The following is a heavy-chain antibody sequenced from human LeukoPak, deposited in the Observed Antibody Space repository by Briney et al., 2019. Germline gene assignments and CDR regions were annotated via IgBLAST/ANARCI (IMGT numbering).Heavy chain of an antibody. V-gene: IGHV4-59*01. Sequence: SETLSLTCTVSGGSISSYYWSWIRQPPGKGLEWIGYIYYSGSTNYNPSLKSRVTISVDTSKNQFSLKLSSVTAADTAVYYCAGQNGSYSHLSIPFDYWGQGTLVTVSS. D-gene: IGHD1-26*01. CDR2: IYYSGST. CDR3: AGQNGSYSHLSIPFDY. CDR1: GGSISSYY. J-gene: IGHJ4*02.